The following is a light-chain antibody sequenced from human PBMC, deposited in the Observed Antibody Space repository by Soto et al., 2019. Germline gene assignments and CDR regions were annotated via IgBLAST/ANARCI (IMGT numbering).Light chain of an antibody. CDR3: LQDYTYPRT. CDR1: QSISSW. V-gene: IGKV1-5*01. Sequence: DIQMTQSPSTLSASVGDRFTITCLASQSISSWLAWYQQKPGKAPELLIYAASILQSGVPSRFSGSGSGTDFTLTITSLQPEDFAIYYCLQDYTYPRTFGGGTKVDIK. J-gene: IGKJ4*01. CDR2: AAS.